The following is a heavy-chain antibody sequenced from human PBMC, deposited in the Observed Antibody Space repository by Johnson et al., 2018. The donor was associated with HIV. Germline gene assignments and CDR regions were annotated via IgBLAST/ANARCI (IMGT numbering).Heavy chain of an antibody. D-gene: IGHD2-2*01. CDR3: ANTQIVVVPTAMDPFDI. CDR1: GFTFSSYG. CDR2: ISYDGNNK. Sequence: QVQLMESGGGLVQPGGSLRLSCAASGFTFSSYGMHWVRQAPGKGLEWVAVISYDGNNKYYADSVKGRFTISRDNSKNTLYLQMNSLRAEDTAVYYCANTQIVVVPTAMDPFDIWGQGTMVIVSS. V-gene: IGHV3-30*18. J-gene: IGHJ3*02.